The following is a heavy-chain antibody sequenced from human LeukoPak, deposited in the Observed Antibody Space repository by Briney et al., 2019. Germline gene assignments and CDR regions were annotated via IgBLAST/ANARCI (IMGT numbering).Heavy chain of an antibody. Sequence: SVKVSCKASGGTFSSYAISWVRQAPGQGLERMGGIIPIFGTANYAQKFQGRVTITTDESTSTAYMELSSLRSEDTAVYYCALRGSSWEVYYYYYMDVWGKGTTVTVSS. CDR2: IIPIFGTA. J-gene: IGHJ6*03. CDR3: ALRGSSWEVYYYYYMDV. V-gene: IGHV1-69*05. CDR1: GGTFSSYA. D-gene: IGHD6-13*01.